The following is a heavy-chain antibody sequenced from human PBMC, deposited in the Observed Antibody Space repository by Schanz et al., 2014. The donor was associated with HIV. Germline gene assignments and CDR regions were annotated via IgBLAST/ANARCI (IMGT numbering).Heavy chain of an antibody. CDR3: AKMARSVAANTNFDY. D-gene: IGHD6-19*01. Sequence: EVQLLESGGGLVQPGGSLRLSCVASGFTFSNFAMSWVRQAPGKGLEWVPSISGSGVSTFYAGSVKGRFAISRDKSKNTLYLQMNSLRVEDTAVYYCAKMARSVAANTNFDYWGQGTLVTVSS. V-gene: IGHV3-23*01. J-gene: IGHJ4*02. CDR1: GFTFSNFA. CDR2: ISGSGVST.